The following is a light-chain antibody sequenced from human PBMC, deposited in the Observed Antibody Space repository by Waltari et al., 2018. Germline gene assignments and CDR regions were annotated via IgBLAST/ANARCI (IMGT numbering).Light chain of an antibody. V-gene: IGLV3-25*03. J-gene: IGLJ2*01. Sequence: SYELTQPPSVSVSPGQTARITCSGDALTKQYHLLYQQRPGQAPVLIINKDTERPSGVPERFSGSSSGTTATLTISGVRAEDEADYYCQSTDSTTNYPVIFGGGTKLTVL. CDR2: KDT. CDR1: ALTKQY. CDR3: QSTDSTTNYPVI.